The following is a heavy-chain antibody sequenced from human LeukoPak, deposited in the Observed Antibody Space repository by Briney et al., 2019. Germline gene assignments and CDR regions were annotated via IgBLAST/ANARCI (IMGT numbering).Heavy chain of an antibody. J-gene: IGHJ4*02. CDR2: IYYSGST. CDR3: ASTNIAARRLNFDY. D-gene: IGHD6-6*01. V-gene: IGHV4-39*07. CDR1: GGSISSSSYY. Sequence: SETLSLTCTVSGGSISSSSYYWGWIRQPPGTGLEWIGSIYYSGSTYYNPSLKSRVTISVDTSKNQFSLKLSSVTAADTAVYYCASTNIAARRLNFDYWGQGTLVTVSS.